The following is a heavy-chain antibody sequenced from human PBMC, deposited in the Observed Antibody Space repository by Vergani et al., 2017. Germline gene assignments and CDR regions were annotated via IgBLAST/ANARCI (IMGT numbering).Heavy chain of an antibody. CDR1: GFTFSSYA. J-gene: IGHJ6*03. D-gene: IGHD5-12*01. CDR3: ARVAIVATEGYYYYYMDV. Sequence: QVQLVESGGGVVQPGRSLRLSCAASGFTFSSYAMHWVRQAPGKGLEWVAVISYDGSNKYYADSVKGRFTISRDNSKNTLYLQMNSLRAEDTAVYYCARVAIVATEGYYYYYMDVWSKATTVTVSS. CDR2: ISYDGSNK. V-gene: IGHV3-30-3*01.